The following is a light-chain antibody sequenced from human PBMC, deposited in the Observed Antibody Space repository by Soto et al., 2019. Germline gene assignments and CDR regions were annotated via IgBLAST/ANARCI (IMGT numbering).Light chain of an antibody. CDR2: DVS. J-gene: IGKJ4*01. Sequence: EIVLTQSPGTLSLSPGERATLSCRASQSVRSNYLAWYQQKPGQAPRLIIYDVSSRATGIPDRFSGSGSGTDFTLTVSRLEPEDVAVYYCQQYGSAPLLTFGGGTKVEIK. CDR1: QSVRSNY. CDR3: QQYGSAPLLT. V-gene: IGKV3-20*01.